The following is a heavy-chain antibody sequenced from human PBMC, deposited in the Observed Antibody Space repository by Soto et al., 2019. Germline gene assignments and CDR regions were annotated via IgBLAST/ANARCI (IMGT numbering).Heavy chain of an antibody. D-gene: IGHD6-13*01. V-gene: IGHV4-4*02. CDR1: GGSVSSTYW. CDR3: ARYNAASGTYYFDY. CDR2: LNHRGSA. J-gene: IGHJ4*02. Sequence: SETLSHTCAVSGGSVSSTYWWSWVRQTPGKGPEWIGELNHRGSANYNPSLKSRVTMSLDISKSQFSLRLTSVTAADTAVYFCARYNAASGTYYFDYWGRGALVTVSS.